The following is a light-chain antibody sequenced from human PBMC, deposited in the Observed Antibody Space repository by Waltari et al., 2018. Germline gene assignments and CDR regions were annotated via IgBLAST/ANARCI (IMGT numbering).Light chain of an antibody. Sequence: QVVLTQSPSASASLGASVKLTCTLSSGHSTYAIAWHQQQPEKGPRYLMRLYSDGSHIKGDVIPERFSVSSSGCERYLFISSLQSEDEADYYCQTWGTGYVVFGGGTKLTVL. J-gene: IGLJ2*01. V-gene: IGLV4-69*01. CDR1: SGHSTYA. CDR3: QTWGTGYVV. CDR2: LYSDGSH.